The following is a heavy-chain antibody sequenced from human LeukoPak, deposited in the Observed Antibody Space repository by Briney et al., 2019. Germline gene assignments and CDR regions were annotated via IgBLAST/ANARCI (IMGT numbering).Heavy chain of an antibody. Sequence: GGSLRLSCAASGFTFSSYAMSWVRQAPGKGLEWVSTISGSSGSTYYADSVKGRFTISRDNSKNTLYLQMNSLRAEDTAVYYCARGIVGATTGYWGQGTLVTVSS. CDR2: ISGSSGST. D-gene: IGHD1-26*01. CDR3: ARGIVGATTGY. J-gene: IGHJ4*02. CDR1: GFTFSSYA. V-gene: IGHV3-23*01.